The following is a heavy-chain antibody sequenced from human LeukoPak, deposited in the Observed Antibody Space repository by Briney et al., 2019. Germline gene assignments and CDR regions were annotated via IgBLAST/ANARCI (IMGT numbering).Heavy chain of an antibody. V-gene: IGHV3-11*04. CDR1: GFTFSDYY. CDR3: ARNAFLTAVTGL. D-gene: IGHD4-17*01. Sequence: GGSLRLSCSASGFTFSDYYMTWIRQTPGKGLECISHISTNGDSIFYADSVKGRFTISRDNANNSLYLQLNSLRADDTAVYYCARNAFLTAVTGLWGQGTLVIVSS. CDR2: ISTNGDSI. J-gene: IGHJ4*02.